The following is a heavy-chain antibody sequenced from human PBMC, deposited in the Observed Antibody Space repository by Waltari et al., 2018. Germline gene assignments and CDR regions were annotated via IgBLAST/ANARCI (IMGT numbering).Heavy chain of an antibody. Sequence: EVQLVESGGGLVKPGGSLRLSCAASGFTFSSYSMTWVRQAPGKGLEWVSSISSSSSYIYYADSVKGRFTISRDNAKNSLYLQMNSLRAEDTAVYYCARGVSSGWYSGWGQGTLVTVSS. J-gene: IGHJ4*02. D-gene: IGHD6-19*01. CDR3: ARGVSSGWYSG. CDR1: GFTFSSYS. CDR2: ISSSSSYI. V-gene: IGHV3-21*01.